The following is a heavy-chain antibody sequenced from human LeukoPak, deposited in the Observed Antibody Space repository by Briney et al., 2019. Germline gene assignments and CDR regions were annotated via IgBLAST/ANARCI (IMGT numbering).Heavy chain of an antibody. CDR3: AKDFDYGDYPALIDY. V-gene: IGHV3-23*01. D-gene: IGHD4-17*01. CDR2: ISGSGGST. Sequence: PGGSLRLSCAASGFTFSSFAMSWVRQAPGKGLEWVSAISGSGGSTYYADSVKGRFTISRDNSKNTLYLQMNSLRAEDTAVYYCAKDFDYGDYPALIDYWGQGTLVTVSS. CDR1: GFTFSSFA. J-gene: IGHJ4*02.